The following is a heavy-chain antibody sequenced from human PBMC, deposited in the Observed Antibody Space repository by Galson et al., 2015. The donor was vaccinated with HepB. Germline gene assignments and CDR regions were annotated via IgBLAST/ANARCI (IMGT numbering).Heavy chain of an antibody. CDR3: ARLEAAEDAFDI. J-gene: IGHJ3*02. D-gene: IGHD2-15*01. V-gene: IGHV4-39*01. Sequence: IRQPPGKGLEWIGSIYYSGSTYYNPSLKSRVTISVDTSKNQFSLKLSSVTAADTAVYYCARLEAAEDAFDIWGQGTMVTVSS. CDR2: IYYSGST.